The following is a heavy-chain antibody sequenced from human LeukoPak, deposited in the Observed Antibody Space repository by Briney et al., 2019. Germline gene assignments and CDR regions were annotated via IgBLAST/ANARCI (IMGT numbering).Heavy chain of an antibody. Sequence: KASETLSLTCAVYGGSFSGYYWSWIRQPPGKGLEWIGETNHSGSTNYNPSLKSRVTISVDTSKNQFSLKLSSVTAADTAVYYCARRKAPGIAVAGTRNWFDPWGQGTLVTVSS. D-gene: IGHD6-19*01. V-gene: IGHV4-34*01. CDR2: TNHSGST. CDR3: ARRKAPGIAVAGTRNWFDP. J-gene: IGHJ5*02. CDR1: GGSFSGYY.